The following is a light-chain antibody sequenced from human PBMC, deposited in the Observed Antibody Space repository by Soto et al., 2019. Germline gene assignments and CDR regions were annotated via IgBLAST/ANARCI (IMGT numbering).Light chain of an antibody. V-gene: IGKV3-15*01. CDR2: GAS. Sequence: EIVLTQSPATLSVSPGERATLSCRASQSVSSNLAWYQQKPGQAPRLLIYGASTRATGIPARCSGSVSGTEFTLNISSLQSEDFAVYYCQQYDNWPPLTFGGRTKVEIK. CDR1: QSVSSN. CDR3: QQYDNWPPLT. J-gene: IGKJ4*01.